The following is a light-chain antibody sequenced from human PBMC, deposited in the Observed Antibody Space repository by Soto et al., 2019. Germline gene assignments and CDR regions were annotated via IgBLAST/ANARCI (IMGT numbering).Light chain of an antibody. CDR2: DIS. J-gene: IGLJ2*01. CDR1: SSDVGGYNY. Sequence: QSALTQPASVSGSPGQSITISCTGTSSDVGGYNYVSWYQQHPGKAPKLMIYDISNRSSGVSNRFSGSKSGNTASLTISGLQAEDEADYYCCSYTSSSTLVVFGGGSQLTVL. V-gene: IGLV2-14*01. CDR3: CSYTSSSTLVV.